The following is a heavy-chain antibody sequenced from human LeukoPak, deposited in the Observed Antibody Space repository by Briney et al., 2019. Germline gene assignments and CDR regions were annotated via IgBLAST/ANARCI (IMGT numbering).Heavy chain of an antibody. Sequence: PGRSLRLSCAASGFTFDDNALHWVRQAPGKGLEWVSGINWNSGSIGYADSVKGRFTISRDNAKNSLYLQMNSLRAEDTALYYCAKERERETAVGTGYGMDVWGQGTTVTVPS. D-gene: IGHD7-27*01. V-gene: IGHV3-9*01. CDR3: AKERERETAVGTGYGMDV. CDR2: INWNSGSI. CDR1: GFTFDDNA. J-gene: IGHJ6*02.